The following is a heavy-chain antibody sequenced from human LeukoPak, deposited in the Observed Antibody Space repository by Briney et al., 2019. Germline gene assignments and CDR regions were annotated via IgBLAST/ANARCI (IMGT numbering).Heavy chain of an antibody. Sequence: KPAGSLRLSCAASGFSFSDYSMNWVRQAPGKGLEWVSYISTSSRTKYYADSVKGRFTISRDNAKNSLFLQMNSLRDEDTAVYYCARDSLTGYESDYWGQGTLVTVSS. CDR1: GFSFSDYS. V-gene: IGHV3-48*02. J-gene: IGHJ4*02. D-gene: IGHD3-9*01. CDR3: ARDSLTGYESDY. CDR2: ISTSSRTK.